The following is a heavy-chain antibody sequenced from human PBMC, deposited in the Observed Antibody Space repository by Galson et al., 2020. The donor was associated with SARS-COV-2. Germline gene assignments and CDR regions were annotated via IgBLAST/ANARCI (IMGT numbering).Heavy chain of an antibody. Sequence: NSGGSLRLSCAASGFTFSSYSMNWVRQAPGKGLEWVSSISSSSSYIYYADSVKGRFTISRDNAKNSLYLQMNSLRAEDTAVYYCARVLPWGSSGGYWGQGTLVTVSS. CDR3: ARVLPWGSSGGY. CDR1: GFTFSSYS. J-gene: IGHJ4*02. CDR2: ISSSSSYI. V-gene: IGHV3-21*01. D-gene: IGHD6-19*01.